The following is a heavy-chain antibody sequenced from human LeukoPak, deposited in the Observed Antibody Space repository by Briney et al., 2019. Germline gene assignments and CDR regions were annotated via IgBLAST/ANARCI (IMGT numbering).Heavy chain of an antibody. J-gene: IGHJ5*02. CDR3: GRGETAYGSGSYHNLCDP. D-gene: IGHD3-10*01. CDR1: GGSISSGDYY. CDR2: IYYSGTT. V-gene: IGHV4-30-4*01. Sequence: SETLSLTCTVSGGSISSGDYYWSWIRQPPGKGLEWIGYIYYSGTTYYNPSLKSRVTISVDTTKNQFSLKLSSVTAADTAVYYCGRGETAYGSGSYHNLCDPWREGPLVTVS.